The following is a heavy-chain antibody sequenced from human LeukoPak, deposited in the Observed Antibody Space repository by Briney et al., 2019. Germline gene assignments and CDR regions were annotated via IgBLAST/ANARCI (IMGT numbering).Heavy chain of an antibody. CDR3: ATSLQQLVYFDY. J-gene: IGHJ4*02. D-gene: IGHD6-13*01. Sequence: GASVKVSCKASGYTFTSYDINWVRQATGQGLEWMGWMNPNSGNTGYAQKFQGRVTMTRNTSISTAYMELSSLRSEDTAVYYCATSLQQLVYFDYWGQGTLVTVSS. V-gene: IGHV1-8*01. CDR2: MNPNSGNT. CDR1: GYTFTSYD.